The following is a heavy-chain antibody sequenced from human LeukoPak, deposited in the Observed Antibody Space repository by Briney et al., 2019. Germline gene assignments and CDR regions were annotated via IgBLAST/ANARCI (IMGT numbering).Heavy chain of an antibody. CDR2: IKQDGSEK. V-gene: IGHV3-7*01. Sequence: GGSLRLSCAASGFTLSTYWMSWVRQAPGKGLEWLANIKQDGSEKYYVDSVRGRFAISRDNAKNSLYLQMNSLRAEDTAVYYCARGQGLDVWGKGTTVTVSS. J-gene: IGHJ6*04. CDR1: GFTLSTYW. CDR3: ARGQGLDV.